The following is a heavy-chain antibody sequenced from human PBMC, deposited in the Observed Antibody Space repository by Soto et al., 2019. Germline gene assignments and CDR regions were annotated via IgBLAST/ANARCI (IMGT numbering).Heavy chain of an antibody. CDR1: GFTFASYA. J-gene: IGHJ4*02. V-gene: IGHV3-23*04. CDR2: ISGSGGNT. CDR3: AKGLSIAAAGTFDY. Sequence: EVRLVESGGGLVQPGGSLRLSCAASGFTFASYAMSWVRQAPGKGLEWVSGISGSGGNTYNADSVKGRFTISRDNSKNTLYLDMISLRAEDTAVYYCAKGLSIAAAGTFDYWGQGTLVTVSS. D-gene: IGHD6-13*01.